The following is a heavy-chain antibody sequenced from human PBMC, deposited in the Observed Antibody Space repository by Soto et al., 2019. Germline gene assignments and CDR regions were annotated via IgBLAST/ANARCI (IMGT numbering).Heavy chain of an antibody. CDR2: IDWADDK. D-gene: IGHD2-2*01. V-gene: IGHV2-70*12. CDR3: ARVVAAGAYYYYGMDV. Sequence: PTLVNPTQTLTLTCAFSGFSLSSTGMCVSWIRQPPGRALEWLALIDWADDKYYSTSLKTRLTISKDASINQVVLTMADMDPADTAIYYCARVVAAGAYYYYGMDVWVPETLLVTVSS. J-gene: IGHJ6*02. CDR1: GFSLSSTGMC.